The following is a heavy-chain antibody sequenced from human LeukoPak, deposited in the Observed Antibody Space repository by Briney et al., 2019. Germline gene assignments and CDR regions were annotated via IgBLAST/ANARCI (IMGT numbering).Heavy chain of an antibody. D-gene: IGHD1-7*01. V-gene: IGHV4-59*01. CDR3: ARGGGTFRRLPFDY. CDR2: IYYSGST. Sequence: SETLSLTCTVSGRSISSYYWSWIRQPPGKGLEWIGYIYYSGSTNYNPSLKSRVTISVDTSKNQFSLKLSSVTAADTAVYYCARGGGTFRRLPFDYWGQGTLVTVSS. J-gene: IGHJ4*02. CDR1: GRSISSYY.